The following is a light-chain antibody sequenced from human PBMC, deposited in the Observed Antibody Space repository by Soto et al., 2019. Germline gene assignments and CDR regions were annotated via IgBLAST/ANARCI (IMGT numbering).Light chain of an antibody. Sequence: DIQMTQSPSSLSASVGDTVTISCRASQSIRAYLNWYQHKPGKAPKLLIYGATSLHSGVPSRFSGSGSGTDFSLTIRSLQPEDFATYYCQQAFSVTPLTFGGGTKVEI. CDR3: QQAFSVTPLT. V-gene: IGKV1-39*01. CDR1: QSIRAY. CDR2: GAT. J-gene: IGKJ4*01.